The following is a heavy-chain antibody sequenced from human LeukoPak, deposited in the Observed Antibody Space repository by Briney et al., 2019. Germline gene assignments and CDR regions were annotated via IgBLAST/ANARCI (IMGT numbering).Heavy chain of an antibody. CDR2: ITATSSST. V-gene: IGHV3-23*01. D-gene: IGHD3-10*01. CDR1: GFTFSSYG. Sequence: PGGSLRLSCAASGFTFSSYGMSWVRQAPGKGREWVSAITATSSSTPDADSVQGRFAISRDNYKNTLYLQMNSLSPEDTAIYYCAKLFESGTYNNFFHYWGQGTLVTVFS. CDR3: AKLFESGTYNNFFHY. J-gene: IGHJ4*02.